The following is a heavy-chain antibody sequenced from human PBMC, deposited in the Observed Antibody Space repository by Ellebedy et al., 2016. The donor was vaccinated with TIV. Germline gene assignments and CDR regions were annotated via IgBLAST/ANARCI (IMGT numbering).Heavy chain of an antibody. CDR1: GGSFSGYY. V-gene: IGHV4-34*01. CDR2: INHSGST. D-gene: IGHD6-13*01. Sequence: MPSETLSLTCAVYGGSFSGYYWSWIRKPPGKGLEWIGEINHSGSTNYNPSLTSRVTISVDTSKNQFSLKLSSVTAADTAVYYCARHAGPGYSGNWFDPWGQGTLVTVSS. J-gene: IGHJ5*02. CDR3: ARHAGPGYSGNWFDP.